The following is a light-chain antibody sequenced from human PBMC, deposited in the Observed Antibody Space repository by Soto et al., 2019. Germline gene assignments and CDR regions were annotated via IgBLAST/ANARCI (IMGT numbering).Light chain of an antibody. CDR3: QVWDAGSDHVV. J-gene: IGLJ2*01. CDR1: HIGGKS. Sequence: SYELTQPPSVSVAPGQTARITCGGDHIGGKSVHWYQQKPGQAPLLVVYDDADRPSGIPERFSGSNSDNTATLTIGRVEAGDEADYYCQVWDAGSDHVVFGGWTKLTVL. CDR2: DDA. V-gene: IGLV3-21*02.